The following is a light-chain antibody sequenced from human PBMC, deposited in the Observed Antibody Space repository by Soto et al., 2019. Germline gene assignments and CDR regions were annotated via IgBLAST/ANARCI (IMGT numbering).Light chain of an antibody. CDR3: QQYNNWPPT. CDR1: QSVTSN. V-gene: IGKV3-15*01. J-gene: IGKJ1*01. CDR2: GAS. Sequence: EIVKTQAPSTVPVSPGERATLSCRASQSVTSNLAWYQHKPGQVPRLLIYGASTRATGIPARFGGSGSGTDFTLTISSLQSEDCVVYSCQQYNNWPPTFGQGIKADIK.